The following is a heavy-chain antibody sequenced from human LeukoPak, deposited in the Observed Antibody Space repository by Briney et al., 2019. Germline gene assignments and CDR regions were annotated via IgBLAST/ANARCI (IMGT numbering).Heavy chain of an antibody. CDR2: IKSDGSAT. J-gene: IGHJ5*02. V-gene: IGHV3-74*03. Sequence: GGSLRLSCAAPGFTFSSYWMHWIRQAPGKGLVWVSRIKSDGSATTYADSVKGRFTISRDNAKNTLYLQMNSLGAEDTAVYYCAYGFVLGTVPWGPGTLVTVSS. CDR3: AYGFVLGTVP. CDR1: GFTFSSYW. D-gene: IGHD2-21*02.